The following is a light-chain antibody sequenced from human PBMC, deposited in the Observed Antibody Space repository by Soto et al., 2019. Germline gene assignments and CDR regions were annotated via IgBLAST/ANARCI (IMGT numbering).Light chain of an antibody. J-gene: IGLJ1*01. CDR3: SSYRSSSTYV. CDR1: SSDVGGYNY. V-gene: IGLV2-14*01. CDR2: DVS. Sequence: QSALTQPASVSGSPGQSITISCTGTSSDVGGYNYVSWYRQHPGEAPKLMIYDVSNRPSGISNRSSGSKSGNTASLTISGLVTEDEADFCCSSYRSSSTYVFGTGTKLTVL.